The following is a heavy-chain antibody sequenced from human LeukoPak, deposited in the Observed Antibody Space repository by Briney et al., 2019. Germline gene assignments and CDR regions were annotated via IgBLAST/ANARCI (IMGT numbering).Heavy chain of an antibody. V-gene: IGHV4-39*01. CDR2: IYYSGST. J-gene: IGHJ6*02. CDR1: GGSISSSSYY. D-gene: IGHD5-18*01. CDR3: ARHYDGGYSYGYGIDYYYGMDV. Sequence: SETLSLTCTVSGGSISSSSYYWGWIRQPPGKGLEWIGSIYYSGSTYYNPSLKSRVTISVDTSKNQFSLKLSSVTAADTAVYYCARHYDGGYSYGYGIDYYYGMDVWGQGTTVTVSS.